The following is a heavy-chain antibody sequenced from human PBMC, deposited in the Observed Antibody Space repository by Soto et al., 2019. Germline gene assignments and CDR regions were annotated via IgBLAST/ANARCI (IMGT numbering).Heavy chain of an antibody. CDR3: ARGYCTNGVCYTPYYFDY. CDR1: GDSVSSNSAA. CDR2: TYYRSKWYN. Sequence: SQTLSLTCAISGDSVSSNSAAWNWIRQSPSRGLEWLGRTYYRSKWYNDYAVSVKSRITINLDTSKNQFSLQLNSVTPEDTAVYYCARGYCTNGVCYTPYYFDYWGQGTLVTVSS. J-gene: IGHJ4*02. V-gene: IGHV6-1*01. D-gene: IGHD2-8*01.